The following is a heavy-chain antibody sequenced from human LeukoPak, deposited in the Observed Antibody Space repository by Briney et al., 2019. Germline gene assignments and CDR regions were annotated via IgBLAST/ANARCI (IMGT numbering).Heavy chain of an antibody. V-gene: IGHV3-9*02. D-gene: IGHD2-2*01. Sequence: PGGSLRLSCAASGFTSDDYAMHWVRQAPGKGLEWVSGISWNSGSIGYADSVKGRFTISRDNAKNSLYLQMNSLRAEDTALYYCAKASIVVVPAAMDVWGKGTTVTVSS. CDR3: AKASIVVVPAAMDV. J-gene: IGHJ6*04. CDR1: GFTSDDYA. CDR2: ISWNSGSI.